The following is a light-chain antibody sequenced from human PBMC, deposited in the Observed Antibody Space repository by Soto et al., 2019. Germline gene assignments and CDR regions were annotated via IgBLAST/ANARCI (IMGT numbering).Light chain of an antibody. CDR2: DAS. CDR1: QSLNTY. CDR3: QQRSSWLRT. J-gene: IGKJ5*01. V-gene: IGKV3-11*01. Sequence: EIVLTQSPATLSLSPGERATLSCRASQSLNTYLAWYQQKPGQAHRLLIYDASNGATGIPARFSGSGSGTDFTLTISSLEPEDFAVYYCQQRSSWLRTLGQGTRLEIK.